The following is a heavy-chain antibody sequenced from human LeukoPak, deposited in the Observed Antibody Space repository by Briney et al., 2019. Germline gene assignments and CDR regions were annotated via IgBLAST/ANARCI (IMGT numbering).Heavy chain of an antibody. Sequence: ASVKVSCKASGYTFTTYDINWVRQATGQGLEWMGWMNPNSGNTGYAQKFRGRVTMARNTSISTAYMELSSLRSEDTAVYYCARSGRGTYYYFDLWGQGTLVTVSS. V-gene: IGHV1-8*01. D-gene: IGHD5-12*01. CDR3: ARSGRGTYYYFDL. CDR1: GYTFTTYD. CDR2: MNPNSGNT. J-gene: IGHJ4*02.